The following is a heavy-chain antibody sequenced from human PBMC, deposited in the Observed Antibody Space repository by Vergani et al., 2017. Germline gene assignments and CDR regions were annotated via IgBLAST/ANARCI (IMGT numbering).Heavy chain of an antibody. Sequence: QVQLVQSGAEVKKPGASVKVSCKASGYTFTSYYMHWVRQAPGQGLEWMGIINPSGGSTSYAQKFQGRVTMTRDTSTSTVYMELSSLRSEDTAVYYCASGNYYDSSGYWNRVYYYGMDVWGQGTTVTVSS. D-gene: IGHD3-22*01. CDR1: GYTFTSYY. J-gene: IGHJ6*02. CDR3: ASGNYYDSSGYWNRVYYYGMDV. V-gene: IGHV1-46*01. CDR2: INPSGGST.